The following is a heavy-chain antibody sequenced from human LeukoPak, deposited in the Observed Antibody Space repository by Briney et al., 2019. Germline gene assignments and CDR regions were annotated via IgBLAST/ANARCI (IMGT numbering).Heavy chain of an antibody. CDR3: ARDPRRWVDYTGPYYYDY. V-gene: IGHV1-18*01. J-gene: IGHJ4*02. D-gene: IGHD4-11*01. CDR1: GYTFSTYG. CDR2: ISVYNGYT. Sequence: ASVKVSCKASGYTFSTYGITCERQAPGQGLEWMAWISVYNGYTDYAQNFQGRVTMTTDTSTSTAYMEVRSLRSDDTAVYYCARDPRRWVDYTGPYYYDYWGQGTLVTVSS.